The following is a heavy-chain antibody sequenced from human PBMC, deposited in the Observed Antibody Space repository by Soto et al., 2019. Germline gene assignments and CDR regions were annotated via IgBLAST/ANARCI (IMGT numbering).Heavy chain of an antibody. CDR2: ISGYNANT. J-gene: IGHJ6*02. D-gene: IGHD2-8*02. Sequence: QAQLVQSGSEVKRPGASVKVSCRSFDNTFTYYGINWVRQAPGQGLEWLGWISGYNANTKEAQKFQDRVSMTADTSTRTAYLEVRSLTSDDTGVYFCAAPGGHHFSLDVWGQGTTVTVSS. CDR3: AAPGGHHFSLDV. CDR1: DNTFTYYG. V-gene: IGHV1-18*01.